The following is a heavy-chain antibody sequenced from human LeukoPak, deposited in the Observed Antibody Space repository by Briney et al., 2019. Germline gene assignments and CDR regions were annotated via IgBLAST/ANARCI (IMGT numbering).Heavy chain of an antibody. CDR2: IIPIFGTA. V-gene: IGHV1-69*13. Sequence: VASVKVSCKASGGTFSSYAISWVRQAPGQGLEWMGGIIPIFGTANYAQKFQGRVTITADESTSTAYMELSSLRSEDTAVYYCARDPRIVGAINVGAFDIWGQGTMVTVSS. D-gene: IGHD1-26*01. CDR1: GGTFSSYA. J-gene: IGHJ3*02. CDR3: ARDPRIVGAINVGAFDI.